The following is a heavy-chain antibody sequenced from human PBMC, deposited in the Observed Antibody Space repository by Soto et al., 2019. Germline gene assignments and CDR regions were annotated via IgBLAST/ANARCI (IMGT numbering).Heavy chain of an antibody. Sequence: SETLSLTCTVSGGSISSGGYYWSWIRQHPGKGLEWIGYIYYSGSTYYNPSLKSRVTISVDTSKNQFSLKLSSVTAADTAVYYCARARREGAPSYGYVSYYYYMDVWGKGTTVTVSS. J-gene: IGHJ6*03. D-gene: IGHD5-18*01. V-gene: IGHV4-31*03. CDR3: ARARREGAPSYGYVSYYYYMDV. CDR1: GGSISSGGYY. CDR2: IYYSGST.